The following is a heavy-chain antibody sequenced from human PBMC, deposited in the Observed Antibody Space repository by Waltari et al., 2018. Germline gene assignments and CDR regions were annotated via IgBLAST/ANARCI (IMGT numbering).Heavy chain of an antibody. CDR2: INQNGIT. Sequence: QVQLQQWGAGLLKPSETLSLICTVHGGTFSATYWSWVRQSPGKGLEWIGEINQNGITTYNPSLMSRVTISVDTSKNQFSLKLTSVIAAETAVFYCARFSKSANWIDPWGQGTLVTVSS. CDR1: GGTFSATY. V-gene: IGHV4-34*01. J-gene: IGHJ5*02. D-gene: IGHD3-3*02. CDR3: ARFSKSANWIDP.